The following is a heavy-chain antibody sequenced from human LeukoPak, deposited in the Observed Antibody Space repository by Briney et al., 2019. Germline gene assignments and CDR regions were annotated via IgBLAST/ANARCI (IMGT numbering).Heavy chain of an antibody. D-gene: IGHD3-22*01. Sequence: PSETLSLTCAVSGGSISSSNWWSWVRQPPGKGLEWIGEIYHSGSTNYNPSLKSRVTISVDTSKNQFSLKLSSVTAADTAVYYCARHATSGSGYYSVYFQHWGQGTLVTVSS. CDR2: IYHSGST. V-gene: IGHV4-4*02. CDR3: ARHATSGSGYYSVYFQH. J-gene: IGHJ1*01. CDR1: GGSISSSNW.